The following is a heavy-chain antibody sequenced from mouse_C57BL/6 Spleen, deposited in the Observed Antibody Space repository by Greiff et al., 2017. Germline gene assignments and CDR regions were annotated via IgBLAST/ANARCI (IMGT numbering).Heavy chain of an antibody. Sequence: DVKLQESVAELVRPGASVKLSCTASGFNIKNTYMHWVKQRPEQGLEWIGRIDPANGNTKYAPQFQGMATITADTASNTAYLQLSSLTSEDTAIYYGARWTTVVANAMDYWGQGTSVTVSS. V-gene: IGHV14-3*01. D-gene: IGHD1-1*01. CDR1: GFNIKNTY. CDR3: ARWTTVVANAMDY. J-gene: IGHJ4*01. CDR2: IDPANGNT.